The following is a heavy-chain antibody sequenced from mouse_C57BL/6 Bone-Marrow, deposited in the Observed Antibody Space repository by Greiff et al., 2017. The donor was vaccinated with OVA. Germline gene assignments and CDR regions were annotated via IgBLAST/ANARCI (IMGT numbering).Heavy chain of an antibody. CDR1: GYTFTSYW. CDR2: IYPGSGST. Sequence: VQLQQSGAELVKPGASVKMSCQASGYTFTSYWITWVKQRPGQGLEWIGDIYPGSGSTNYNEKFKSKTTLTVDTSSSTAYMQLSSLTSEDSAVYYCAREGIYYYYFDYWGQGTTLTVSS. V-gene: IGHV1-55*01. D-gene: IGHD1-1*01. J-gene: IGHJ2*01. CDR3: AREGIYYYYFDY.